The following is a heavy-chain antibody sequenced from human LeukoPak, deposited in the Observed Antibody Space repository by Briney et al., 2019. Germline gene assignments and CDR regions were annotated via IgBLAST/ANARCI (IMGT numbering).Heavy chain of an antibody. CDR3: AKERSSSSWFLWALDY. CDR2: IRYDGSNK. CDR1: GFTFSFYG. J-gene: IGHJ4*02. D-gene: IGHD6-13*01. V-gene: IGHV3-30*02. Sequence: GGSLRLSCAASGFTFSFYGMHWVRQAPGKGLEWVAFIRYDGSNKYYADSVKGRFTISRDNSKNTLYLQMNSLRAEDTAVYYCAKERSSSSWFLWALDYWGQGTLVTVSS.